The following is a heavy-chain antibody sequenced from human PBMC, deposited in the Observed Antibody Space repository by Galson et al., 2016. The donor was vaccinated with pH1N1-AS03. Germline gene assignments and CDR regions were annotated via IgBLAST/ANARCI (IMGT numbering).Heavy chain of an antibody. CDR2: ISAYSGDT. Sequence: SVKVSCKASGYTFNLYGTSWVRQAPGQGLEWLGWISAYSGDTHYAQKFQGRVTITADRSTSTVSMELSTLRSEDTAFYFCARDRDRYGSGTSFDYWGQGTLVTVSS. CDR1: GYTFNLYG. J-gene: IGHJ4*02. D-gene: IGHD3-10*01. CDR3: ARDRDRYGSGTSFDY. V-gene: IGHV1-18*01.